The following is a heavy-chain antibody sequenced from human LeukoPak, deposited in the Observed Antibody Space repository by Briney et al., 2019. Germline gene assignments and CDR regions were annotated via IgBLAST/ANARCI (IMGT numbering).Heavy chain of an antibody. CDR1: GGSISSYY. CDR2: IYYSGST. CDR3: ARVKDSYYDFGSFDY. V-gene: IGHV4-59*01. Sequence: SETLSLTCTVSGGSISSYYWSWIRQPPGKGLEWIGYIYYSGSTNYNPSLKSRVTISVDTSKNQFSLKLSSVTAADTAVYYCARVKDSYYDFGSFDYWGQGTLVTVSS. J-gene: IGHJ4*02. D-gene: IGHD3-3*01.